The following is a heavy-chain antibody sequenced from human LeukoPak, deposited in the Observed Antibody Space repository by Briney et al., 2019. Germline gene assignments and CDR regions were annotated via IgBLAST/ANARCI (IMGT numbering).Heavy chain of an antibody. D-gene: IGHD2-2*01. V-gene: IGHV3-74*01. Sequence: PGGSLRLSCAASGFTFSSYWMHWVRQAPGKGLVWVSRINGDGSSTTYADSVKGRFTISRDNAKNTLYLQMNSLRAEDTAVYYYARDQGYQLFDPWGQGTLVTVSS. CDR3: ARDQGYQLFDP. J-gene: IGHJ5*02. CDR1: GFTFSSYW. CDR2: INGDGSST.